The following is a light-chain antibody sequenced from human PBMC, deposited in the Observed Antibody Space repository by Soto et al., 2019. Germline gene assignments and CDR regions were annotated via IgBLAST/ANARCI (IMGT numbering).Light chain of an antibody. CDR2: AAS. J-gene: IGKJ4*01. CDR3: PQYYSYPLT. Sequence: AIRMTQSPSSFSASTGDRVTITCRASQGISSYLAWYQQKPGKAPKLLIYAASTFQSGVPSRFSGSGSGTDFTLTISCLQSEDFATYYCPQYYSYPLTFGGGTKVDIK. V-gene: IGKV1-8*01. CDR1: QGISSY.